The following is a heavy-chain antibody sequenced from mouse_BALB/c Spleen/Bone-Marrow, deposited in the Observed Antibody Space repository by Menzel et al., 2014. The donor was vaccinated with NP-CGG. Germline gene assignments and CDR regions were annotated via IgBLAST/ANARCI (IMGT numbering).Heavy chain of an antibody. V-gene: IGHV14-3*02. CDR1: GFNLKDTY. D-gene: IGHD1-1*01. Sequence: EVQRVESGAELVKPGASVKLSCTASGFNLKDTYMHWVKQRPEQGLEWIGRIDPANGNTKYDPKFQGKATVTADTSSNTTYLQRSSPTSEDTAVYYCARYNYGSSQFAYWGQGTLVTVSA. CDR2: IDPANGNT. J-gene: IGHJ3*01. CDR3: ARYNYGSSQFAY.